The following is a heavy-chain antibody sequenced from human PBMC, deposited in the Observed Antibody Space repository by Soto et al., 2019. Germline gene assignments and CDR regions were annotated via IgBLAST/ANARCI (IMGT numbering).Heavy chain of an antibody. V-gene: IGHV1-69*12. D-gene: IGHD7-27*01. J-gene: IGHJ6*02. CDR3: ALGNAMDV. Sequence: QVQLVQSGAEVKRPGSSVKVSCKASGGTFSSFAINWVRQAPGQGLAWMGGIMPIVGSPNYAQKFQGRVTITADAATSAAYMQLGGRRSDDTAVYYCALGNAMDVWGQGTTVTGSS. CDR1: GGTFSSFA. CDR2: IMPIVGSP.